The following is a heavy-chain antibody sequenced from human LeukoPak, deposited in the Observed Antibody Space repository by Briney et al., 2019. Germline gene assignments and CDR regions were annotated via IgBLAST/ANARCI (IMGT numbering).Heavy chain of an antibody. D-gene: IGHD6-13*01. CDR1: GFTFSNYW. V-gene: IGHV3-7*03. Sequence: GGSLRLSCAASGFTFSNYWMSWVRQAPGKGLEWVANIKQDGSEKYYVDSVKGRFTISKDNSKNTVYLQMSSLRVDDTAVYYCAKAASSSWPSYYYGMDVWGQGTTVTVSS. J-gene: IGHJ6*02. CDR3: AKAASSSWPSYYYGMDV. CDR2: IKQDGSEK.